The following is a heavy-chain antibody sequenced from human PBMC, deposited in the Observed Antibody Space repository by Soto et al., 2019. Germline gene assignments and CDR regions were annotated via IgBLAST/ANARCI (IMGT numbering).Heavy chain of an antibody. Sequence: GSLTLACKVSVFTWRDYASSWVRQGPGKGLQWVGFMSAKAFGGTTEYPTFVKGRFTISRDDSKSVAYLQMNSLETEDTAVYYCTREGAYTSPPYYYFYAMDVWGQGTRVTVSS. V-gene: IGHV3-49*04. CDR1: VFTWRDYA. J-gene: IGHJ6*01. CDR3: TREGAYTSPPYYYFYAMDV. CDR2: MSAKAFGGTT. D-gene: IGHD2-2*01.